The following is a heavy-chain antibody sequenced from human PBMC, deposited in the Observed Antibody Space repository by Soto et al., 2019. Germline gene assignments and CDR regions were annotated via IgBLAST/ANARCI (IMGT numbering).Heavy chain of an antibody. CDR1: GGTFSGYY. CDR2: INHSGST. Sequence: QVQLQQWGAGLLKPSETLSLTCAVYGGTFSGYYWTWIRQPQGKALEWIGEINHSGSTKYTPSLKSRVAISADASKNQISLKLTSVTAADTAFYYCARRYCTSTSCLAGFDSWGRGNLVIVSS. J-gene: IGHJ5*01. V-gene: IGHV4-34*01. CDR3: ARRYCTSTSCLAGFDS. D-gene: IGHD2-2*01.